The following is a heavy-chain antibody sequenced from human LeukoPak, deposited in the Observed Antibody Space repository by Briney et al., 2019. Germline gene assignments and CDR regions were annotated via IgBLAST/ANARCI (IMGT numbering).Heavy chain of an antibody. CDR3: ARAGYCSSTSCYRFNWFDP. CDR1: GFTFSRFW. Sequence: PGGSLRLSCAASGFTFSRFWIYWVRHAPGKGLVWVSRINGEGSETMYADSVKGRFTISRDNAKNTLYLQMNSLRAEDTAVYYCARAGYCSSTSCYRFNWFDPWGQGTLVTVSS. J-gene: IGHJ5*02. V-gene: IGHV3-74*03. CDR2: INGEGSET. D-gene: IGHD2-2*03.